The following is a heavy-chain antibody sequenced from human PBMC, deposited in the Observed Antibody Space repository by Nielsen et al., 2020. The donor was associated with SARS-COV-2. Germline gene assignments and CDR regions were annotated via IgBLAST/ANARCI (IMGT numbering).Heavy chain of an antibody. CDR2: IYYSGST. J-gene: IGHJ5*02. CDR3: ARVVPVLRFLEWLMPLDP. CDR1: GGSISSYY. Sequence: SETLSLTCTVSGGSISSYYWSWIRQPPGKGLEWIGYIYYSGSTNYNPSLKSRVTISVDTSKNQFSLKLSSVTAADTAVYYCARVVPVLRFLEWLMPLDPWGQGTLVTVSS. D-gene: IGHD3-3*01. V-gene: IGHV4-59*01.